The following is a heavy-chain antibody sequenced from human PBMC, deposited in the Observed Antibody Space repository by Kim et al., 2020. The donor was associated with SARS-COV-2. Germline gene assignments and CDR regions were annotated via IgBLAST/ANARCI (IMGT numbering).Heavy chain of an antibody. CDR1: GYTLTELS. Sequence: ASVKVSCKVSGYTLTELSMHWVRQAPGKGLEWMGGFEPEDGETIYAQKFQGRVTMTEDTSTDTAYMELSSLRSEDTAVYYCATHFSYYDILTGYTTFDYWGQGTLVTVSS. CDR3: ATHFSYYDILTGYTTFDY. D-gene: IGHD3-9*01. J-gene: IGHJ4*02. V-gene: IGHV1-24*01. CDR2: FEPEDGET.